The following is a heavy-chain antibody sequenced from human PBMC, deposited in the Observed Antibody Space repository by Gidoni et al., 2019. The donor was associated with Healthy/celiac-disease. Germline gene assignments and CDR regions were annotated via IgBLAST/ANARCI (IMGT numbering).Heavy chain of an antibody. J-gene: IGHJ6*03. CDR1: GGTFSSYT. D-gene: IGHD6-13*01. CDR2: IIPSLGIA. CDR3: AREEIAANYYYYMDV. V-gene: IGHV1-69*08. Sequence: QVQLVQSGAEVKKPGSSVKVSCKASGGTFSSYTISWVRQAPGQGLEWMGRIIPSLGIANYAQKFQGRVTITADKSTSTAYMELSSLRSEDTAVYYCAREEIAANYYYYMDVWGKGTTVTVSS.